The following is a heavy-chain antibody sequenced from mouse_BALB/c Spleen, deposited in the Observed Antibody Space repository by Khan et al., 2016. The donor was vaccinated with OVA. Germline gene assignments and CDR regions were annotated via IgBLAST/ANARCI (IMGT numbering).Heavy chain of an antibody. CDR3: ARPYYGSAWFAY. J-gene: IGHJ3*01. V-gene: IGHV2-9*02. D-gene: IGHD1-1*01. Sequence: QVQLQQSGPGLVAPSQSLSITCTVSGFSLTSYGVHWVRQPPGKGLEWLGVLWAGGSTNYNSALMSRLSISKDNSKNQVFLKMHSLQTDDTDMYYCARPYYGSAWFAYWGQGTLVTVSA. CDR1: GFSLTSYG. CDR2: LWAGGST.